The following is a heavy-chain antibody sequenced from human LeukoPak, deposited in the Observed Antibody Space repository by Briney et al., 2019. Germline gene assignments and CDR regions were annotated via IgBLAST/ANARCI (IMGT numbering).Heavy chain of an antibody. Sequence: SQTLSLTCTVSGGSISSGGYYWSWIRQPPGKGLEWIGYIYHSGSTYYNPSLKSRVTISVDRSKNQFSLKLSSVTAADTAVYYCARAQVRGVIGFDYWGQGTLVTVSS. V-gene: IGHV4-30-2*01. CDR2: IYHSGST. J-gene: IGHJ4*02. CDR1: GGSISSGGYY. CDR3: ARAQVRGVIGFDY. D-gene: IGHD3-10*01.